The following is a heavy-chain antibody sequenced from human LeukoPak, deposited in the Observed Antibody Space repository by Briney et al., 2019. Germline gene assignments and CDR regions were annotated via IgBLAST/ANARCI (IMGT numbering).Heavy chain of an antibody. J-gene: IGHJ3*02. CDR3: ARVEVRRVITVYAFDI. CDR1: GFTVSSNY. D-gene: IGHD3-10*01. Sequence: GGSLRLSCAASGFTVSSNYMSWVRQAPGKGLEWVSVIYSGGSTYYADSVKGRFTISRDNSKNTLYLQMNSLRAEDTAVYYCARVEVRRVITVYAFDIWGQGTMVTVSS. CDR2: IYSGGST. V-gene: IGHV3-53*01.